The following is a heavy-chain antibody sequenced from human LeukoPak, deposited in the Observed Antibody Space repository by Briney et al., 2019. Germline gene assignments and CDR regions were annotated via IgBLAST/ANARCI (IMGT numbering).Heavy chain of an antibody. CDR1: GFIFSSYP. Sequence: GGSLRLSCAASGFIFSSYPMNWVRQAPGKGLEWVSSISASSTYIYYADSLKGRFTISRDNAKNSLYLQMNSLRAEDTAVYYCARAVASGTAFDIWGQGTMVTVSS. V-gene: IGHV3-21*01. CDR2: ISASSTYI. D-gene: IGHD4-23*01. CDR3: ARAVASGTAFDI. J-gene: IGHJ3*02.